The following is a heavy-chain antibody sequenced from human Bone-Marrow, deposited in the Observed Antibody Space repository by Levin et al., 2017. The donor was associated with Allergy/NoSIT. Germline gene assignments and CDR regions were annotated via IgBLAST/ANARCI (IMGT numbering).Heavy chain of an antibody. CDR3: AREAGYSGLDDSFDI. CDR1: GFILNDYY. J-gene: IGHJ3*02. V-gene: IGHV3-72*01. Sequence: GGSLRLSCAASGFILNDYYMEWFRQAPGKGLEWVGRTRNKANDYTTEYAASVKGRFTISRDESKSSLYLQMNSLKTEDTAVYYCAREAGYSGLDDSFDIWGQGTMVTVSS. CDR2: TRNKANDYTT. D-gene: IGHD5-12*01.